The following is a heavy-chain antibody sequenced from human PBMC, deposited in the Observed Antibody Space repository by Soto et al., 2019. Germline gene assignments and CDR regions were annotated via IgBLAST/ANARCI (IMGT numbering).Heavy chain of an antibody. J-gene: IGHJ4*02. CDR1: GFTFSSHA. V-gene: IGHV3-23*01. D-gene: IGHD3-22*01. CDR2: ITNTGGST. Sequence: GGSLRLSCAGSGFTFSSHAVNWVRQAPGKGLECVSSITNTGGSTYYADSVKGRFTISRDNSKNTLYLQMNSLRVEDTAVYYCAKDAYFDSSGKGDYWGQGTLVTVSS. CDR3: AKDAYFDSSGKGDY.